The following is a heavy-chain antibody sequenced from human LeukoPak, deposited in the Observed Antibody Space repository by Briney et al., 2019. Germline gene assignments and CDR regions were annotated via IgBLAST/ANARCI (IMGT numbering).Heavy chain of an antibody. J-gene: IGHJ4*02. CDR1: GFPFIEYS. Sequence: PGGSLRLSCTASGFPFIEYSMNWVRQAPGKGLEWISYIGIDSGNTKYADSVRGRFTISADKAKNSLYLQMNSVRIEDTAVYYCARDHNYAFDNWGQGTLVSVAS. CDR2: IGIDSGNT. D-gene: IGHD1-1*01. CDR3: ARDHNYAFDN. V-gene: IGHV3-48*01.